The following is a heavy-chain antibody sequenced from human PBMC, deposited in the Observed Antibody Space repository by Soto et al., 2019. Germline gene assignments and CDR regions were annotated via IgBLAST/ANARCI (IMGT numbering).Heavy chain of an antibody. Sequence: GGSLRLSCAASGFTFSSYGMHWVRQAPGKGLEWVAVIWYDGSNKYYADSVKGRFTISRDNSKNTLYLQMNSLRAEDTAVYYCASLDEELVRFGGMDVWGQGTTVTVSS. V-gene: IGHV3-33*01. J-gene: IGHJ6*02. CDR1: GFTFSSYG. D-gene: IGHD1-1*01. CDR3: ASLDEELVRFGGMDV. CDR2: IWYDGSNK.